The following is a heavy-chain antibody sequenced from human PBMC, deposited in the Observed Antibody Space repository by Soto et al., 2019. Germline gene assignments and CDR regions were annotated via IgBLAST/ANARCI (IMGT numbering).Heavy chain of an antibody. CDR3: ARLGGYSYGSLYYYYYGMDV. CDR1: GYSFTSYW. CDR2: IYPGDSDT. Sequence: PGESLKISCKGSGYSFTSYWIGWVRQMPGKGLGWMGIIYPGDSDTRYSPSFQGQVTISADKSISTAYLQWSSLKASDTAMYYCARLGGYSYGSLYYYYYGMDVWGQGTTVTVSS. D-gene: IGHD5-18*01. J-gene: IGHJ6*02. V-gene: IGHV5-51*01.